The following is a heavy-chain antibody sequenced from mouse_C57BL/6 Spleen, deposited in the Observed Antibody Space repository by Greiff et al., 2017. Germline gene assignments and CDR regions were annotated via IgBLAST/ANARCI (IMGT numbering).Heavy chain of an antibody. J-gene: IGHJ4*01. CDR1: GYTFTSYG. V-gene: IGHV1-81*01. Sequence: QVHVKQSGAELARPGASVKLSCKASGYTFTSYGISWVKQRTGQGLEWIGEIYPRSGNTYYNEKFKGKATLTADKSSSTAYMELRSLTSEDSAVYFCARIYYGSSYVDYAMDYWGQGTSVTVSS. D-gene: IGHD1-1*01. CDR3: ARIYYGSSYVDYAMDY. CDR2: IYPRSGNT.